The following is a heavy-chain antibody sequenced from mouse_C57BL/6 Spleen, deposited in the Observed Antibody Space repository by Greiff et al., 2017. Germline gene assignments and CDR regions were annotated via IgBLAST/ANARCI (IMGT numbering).Heavy chain of an antibody. CDR1: GYAFSSSW. CDR2: IYPGDGDT. Sequence: VKLMESGPELVKPGASVKISCKASGYAFSSSWMNWVKQRPGKGLEWIGRIYPGDGDTNYNGKFKGKATLTADKSSSTAYMQLSSLTSEDSAVYFCARAGNYGSSSLDVWGTGTTVTVSS. CDR3: ARAGNYGSSSLDV. J-gene: IGHJ1*03. V-gene: IGHV1-82*01. D-gene: IGHD1-1*01.